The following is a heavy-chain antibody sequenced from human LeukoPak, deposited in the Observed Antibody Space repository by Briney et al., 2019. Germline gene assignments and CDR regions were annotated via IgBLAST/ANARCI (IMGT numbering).Heavy chain of an antibody. CDR2: ISYDGSNK. CDR3: ARVPGLGDYYFDY. J-gene: IGHJ4*02. V-gene: IGHV3-30*04. CDR1: GFTLSSYA. D-gene: IGHD3-10*01. Sequence: GRSLRLSCAASGFTLSSYAMHWVRQAPGKGLEWVAVISYDGSNKYYADSVKGRFTISRDNSKNTLYLQMNSLRAEDTAVYYCARVPGLGDYYFDYWGQGTLVTVSS.